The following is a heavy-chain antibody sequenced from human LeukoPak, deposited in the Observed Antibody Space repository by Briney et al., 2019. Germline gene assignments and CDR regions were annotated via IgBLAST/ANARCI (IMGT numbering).Heavy chain of an antibody. V-gene: IGHV3-7*01. Sequence: GGSLRLSCVASGFTFSSYWMSWVRQAPGKGLEWVANIKQDGSEKYYVDSVKGRFTISRDNAKNSLYLQMNSLRAEDTAVYYCARAAGLRFLEWLYYFDYWGQGTLVTVSS. CDR2: IKQDGSEK. CDR3: ARAAGLRFLEWLYYFDY. CDR1: GFTFSSYW. J-gene: IGHJ4*02. D-gene: IGHD3-3*01.